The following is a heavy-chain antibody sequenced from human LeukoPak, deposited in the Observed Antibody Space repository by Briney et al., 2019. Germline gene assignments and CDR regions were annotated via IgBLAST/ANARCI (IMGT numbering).Heavy chain of an antibody. V-gene: IGHV3-23*01. D-gene: IGHD6-13*01. CDR1: GFTFSDYY. CDR2: ISGSGGST. CDR3: AKPQTAAAGNYYYYGMDV. J-gene: IGHJ6*02. Sequence: GGSLRLSCAASGFTFSDYYMSWVRQAPGKGLEWVSAISGSGGSTYYADSVKGRFTISRDNSKNTLYLQMNSLRVEDTAVYYCAKPQTAAAGNYYYYGMDVWGQGTTVTVSS.